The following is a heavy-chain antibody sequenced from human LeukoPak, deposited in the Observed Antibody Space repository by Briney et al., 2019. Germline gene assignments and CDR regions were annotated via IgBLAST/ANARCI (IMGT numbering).Heavy chain of an antibody. J-gene: IGHJ5*02. CDR1: GGSITTNF. CDR3: ARGLARQTWFDP. Sequence: KPSETLSLTCSVSGGSITTNFWSWIRQPPGKGLEWIGHIYYSGTTNYNPSLKSRVTISVDTSKNQFSLNLSSVTAVDTAVYYCARGLARQTWFDPWGQGTLVTVSS. CDR2: IYYSGTT. D-gene: IGHD6-19*01. V-gene: IGHV4-59*01.